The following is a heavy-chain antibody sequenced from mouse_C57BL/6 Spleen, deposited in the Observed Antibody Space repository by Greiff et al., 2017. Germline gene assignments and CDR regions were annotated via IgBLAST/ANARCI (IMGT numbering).Heavy chain of an antibody. Sequence: VKLQESGAELMKPGASVKLSCKATGYSFTGYWIEWVKQRPGHGLEWIGEILPGNGSTNYNEKFKGKATFTADTSSNTAYMQLSSLTTEDSAIYYCARRGSAGNFAYWGQGTLVTVSA. CDR2: ILPGNGST. J-gene: IGHJ3*01. D-gene: IGHD6-1*01. V-gene: IGHV1-9*01. CDR3: ARRGSAGNFAY. CDR1: GYSFTGYW.